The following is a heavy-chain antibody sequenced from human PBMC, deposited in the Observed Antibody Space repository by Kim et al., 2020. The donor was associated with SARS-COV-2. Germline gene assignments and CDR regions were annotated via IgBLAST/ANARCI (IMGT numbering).Heavy chain of an antibody. Sequence: GGSLRLSCAASGFTFSSYSMNWVRQAPGKGLEWVSSISSSSSYIYYADSVKGRFTISRDNAKNSLYLQMNSLRAEDTAVYYCARDYYDSSGSSGAFDIWGQGTMVTVSS. CDR1: GFTFSSYS. V-gene: IGHV3-21*01. CDR2: ISSSSSYI. D-gene: IGHD3-22*01. J-gene: IGHJ3*02. CDR3: ARDYYDSSGSSGAFDI.